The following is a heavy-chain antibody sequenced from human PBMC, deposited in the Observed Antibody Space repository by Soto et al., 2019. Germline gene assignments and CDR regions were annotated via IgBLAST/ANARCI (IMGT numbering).Heavy chain of an antibody. CDR2: IYPGDSDT. D-gene: IGHD6-6*01. CDR3: ASLYSSSSRDGISYYYYYGRDV. J-gene: IGHJ6*02. Sequence: PGESLKISCKGSGYSFTSYWIGWVRQMPGKGLEWMGIIYPGDSDTRYSPSFQGQVTISADKSISTAYPQWSSLKASDTAMYYCASLYSSSSRDGISYYYYYGRDVWGQGTTVTVSS. V-gene: IGHV5-51*01. CDR1: GYSFTSYW.